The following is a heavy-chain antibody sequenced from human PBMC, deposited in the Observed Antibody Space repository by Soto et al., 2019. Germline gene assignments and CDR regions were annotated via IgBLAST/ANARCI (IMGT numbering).Heavy chain of an antibody. CDR3: AHRYGGNYYRWYCDS. CDR1: GFSLSTSGAG. V-gene: IGHV2-5*01. CDR2: ISWKDEK. J-gene: IGHJ4*02. D-gene: IGHD1-26*01. Sequence: QITLKESGPTLVKPTQTLTVTCTFSGFSLSTSGAGVGWIRQSPGKAPEWLALISWKDEKRYNPGLKSRLTITKVTSKNQVVLTMTDLDPVDTATYFCAHRYGGNYYRWYCDSWGQGTLVTVS.